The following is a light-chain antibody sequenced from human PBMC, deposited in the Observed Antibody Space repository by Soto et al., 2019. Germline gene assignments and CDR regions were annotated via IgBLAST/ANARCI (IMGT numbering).Light chain of an antibody. J-gene: IGLJ2*01. V-gene: IGLV4-69*01. CDR2: LHSDGSH. CDR3: QTWGTGIVL. CDR1: SGHSNYA. Sequence: QFVLTQSPSASASLGASVKLTCTLSSGHSNYAIAWHQQLPEKGPRYLMKLHSDGSHIKGDGIPDRFSGSSSGAERYLTISSLQSEDEADYYCQTWGTGIVLFGGGTKLTVL.